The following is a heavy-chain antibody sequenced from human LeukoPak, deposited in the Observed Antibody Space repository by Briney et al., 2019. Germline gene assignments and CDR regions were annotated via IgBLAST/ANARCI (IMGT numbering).Heavy chain of an antibody. CDR2: ISYDGSNK. CDR3: ARDGIVVVPAAILRYYYYGMDV. D-gene: IGHD2-2*02. CDR1: GFTFSSYA. J-gene: IGHJ6*02. V-gene: IGHV3-30-3*01. Sequence: PGGSLRLSCAASGFTFSSYAMHWVRQAPGKGLEWGAVISYDGSNKYYAESVKGRFTISRDNSKNTLYLQMNSMRAEDTAVYYCARDGIVVVPAAILRYYYYGMDVWGQGTTVTVSS.